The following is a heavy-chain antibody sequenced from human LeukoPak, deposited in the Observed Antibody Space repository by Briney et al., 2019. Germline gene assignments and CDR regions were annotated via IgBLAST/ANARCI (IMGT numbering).Heavy chain of an antibody. CDR1: GFTFSSYW. CDR3: ARESIAVAGPFDY. V-gene: IGHV3-7*01. J-gene: IGHJ4*02. D-gene: IGHD6-19*01. CDR2: IKQDGSEK. Sequence: GGSLRLSCAASGFTFSSYWMSWVRQAPGKGLEWVANIKQDGSEKYYVDSVKGRFTISRDNAKNSLYLQMNSLRAEDTAVYYCARESIAVAGPFDYWGQGTLLTVSS.